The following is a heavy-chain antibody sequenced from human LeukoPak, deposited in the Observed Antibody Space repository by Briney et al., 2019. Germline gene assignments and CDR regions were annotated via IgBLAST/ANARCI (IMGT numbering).Heavy chain of an antibody. Sequence: PGGSLRLSCAASGFIFSDYSMSWVRQAPGKGLEWVSSIRSNGRDTYYTDSVKGRFTISRDNSKNTLYLEMNSLRAEDTAVYYCAKGGYTTCFDPWGQGTLVTVSS. J-gene: IGHJ5*02. V-gene: IGHV3-23*01. CDR3: AKGGYTTCFDP. D-gene: IGHD2-15*01. CDR1: GFIFSDYS. CDR2: IRSNGRDT.